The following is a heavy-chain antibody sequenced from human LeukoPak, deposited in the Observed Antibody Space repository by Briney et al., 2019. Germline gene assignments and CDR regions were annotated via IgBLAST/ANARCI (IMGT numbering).Heavy chain of an antibody. CDR1: GGSISNGTSY. CDR3: ARGPPDFYNSGSYYNGYNWFDS. V-gene: IGHV4-61*02. CDR2: IYSSGST. J-gene: IGHJ5*01. Sequence: PSETLSLTCTVSGGSISNGTSYWTWIRQPAGKSLEWLGRIYSSGSTNYNPSLKSRVTISADTSKNQSSLTLTSVTAADTAVYYCARGPPDFYNSGSYYNGYNWFDSWGQGTLVTVSS. D-gene: IGHD3-10*01.